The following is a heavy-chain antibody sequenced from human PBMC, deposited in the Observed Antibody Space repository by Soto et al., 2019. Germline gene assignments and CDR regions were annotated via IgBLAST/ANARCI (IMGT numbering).Heavy chain of an antibody. CDR3: AREGLYGSIQDNTFDI. Sequence: QVQLVQSGAEVKRSGASVRISCKASGYTFNRHDINWVRQATGQGPEWIGWMNPNSGNTGYAQKSQGRVTMTRDSSITTAYMDLSILTSEDTAIYYCAREGLYGSIQDNTFDIWGQGTMVSVSS. CDR2: MNPNSGNT. J-gene: IGHJ3*02. D-gene: IGHD6-19*01. V-gene: IGHV1-8*01. CDR1: GYTFNRHD.